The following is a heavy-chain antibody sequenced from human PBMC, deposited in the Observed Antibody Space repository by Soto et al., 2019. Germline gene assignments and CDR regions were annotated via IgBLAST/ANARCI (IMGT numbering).Heavy chain of an antibody. CDR2: IYWDDDK. Sequence: QITLKESGPTLVRPAQTLTLTCDFSGFSLSTYHMGVAWIRQPPGKALEWLALIYWDDDKRYSPSLKDRLAISKDTSSNQVVLTITNIDPGDSATYCCAHAGDYDLLTFDHWGPGTLVTVSS. CDR1: GFSLSTYHMG. J-gene: IGHJ4*02. D-gene: IGHD4-17*01. CDR3: AHAGDYDLLTFDH. V-gene: IGHV2-5*02.